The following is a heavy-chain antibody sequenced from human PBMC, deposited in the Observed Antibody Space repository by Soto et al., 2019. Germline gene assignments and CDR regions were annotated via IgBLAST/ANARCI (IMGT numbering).Heavy chain of an antibody. J-gene: IGHJ3*02. D-gene: IGHD4-17*01. CDR2: INAGNGNT. Sequence: ASVKVSCKASGYTFTSYAMHWVRQAPGQRLEWMGWINAGNGNTKYSQKFQGRVTITRDTSASTAYMELSSLRSEDTAVYYCARGGWVPVTSDAFDIWGQGTMVTVSS. CDR1: GYTFTSYA. V-gene: IGHV1-3*01. CDR3: ARGGWVPVTSDAFDI.